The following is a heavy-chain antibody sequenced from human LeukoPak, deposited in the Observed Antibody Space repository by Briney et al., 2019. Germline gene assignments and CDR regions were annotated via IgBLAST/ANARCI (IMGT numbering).Heavy chain of an antibody. D-gene: IGHD4-17*01. J-gene: IGHJ4*02. V-gene: IGHV3-7*01. CDR3: ARGGRFYGDNVLDY. CDR1: GFTFGNYW. Sequence: GGSLRLSCVTSGFTFGNYWMTWVRRAPGKGLECVANIKQDGIEKYYVDSVRGRFTISRDNAKNSLYLQMNSLRAEDTAVYYCARGGRFYGDNVLDYWGQGTRVTVSS. CDR2: IKQDGIEK.